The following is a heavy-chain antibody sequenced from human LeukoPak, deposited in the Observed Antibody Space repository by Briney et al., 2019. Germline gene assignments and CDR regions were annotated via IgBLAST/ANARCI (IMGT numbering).Heavy chain of an antibody. Sequence: PSETLSLTCTVSGGSISSSSYYWGWIRQPPGKGLEWIGSIYYSGSTYYNPSLKSRVTMSVDTSKNQFSLKLTSVTAADTAVYYCARDGSSYYHGSGSYSSEYFQHWGQGTLVTVSS. V-gene: IGHV4-39*07. D-gene: IGHD3-10*01. CDR1: GGSISSSSYY. J-gene: IGHJ1*01. CDR3: ARDGSSYYHGSGSYSSEYFQH. CDR2: IYYSGST.